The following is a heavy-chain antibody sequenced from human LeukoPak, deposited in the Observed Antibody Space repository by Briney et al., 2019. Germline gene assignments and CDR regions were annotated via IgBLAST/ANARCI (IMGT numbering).Heavy chain of an antibody. CDR3: ARRAPYYYYMDV. J-gene: IGHJ6*03. CDR1: GGSISSYY. V-gene: IGHV4-4*09. Sequence: PSETLSLTCTVSGGSISSYYWSWIRQPPGKGLEWIGYIYTSGSTNYNPSLKSRVTISVDTSKNQFSLKLSSVTAADTAVYYCARRAPYYYYMDVWGKGTTVTASS. CDR2: IYTSGST.